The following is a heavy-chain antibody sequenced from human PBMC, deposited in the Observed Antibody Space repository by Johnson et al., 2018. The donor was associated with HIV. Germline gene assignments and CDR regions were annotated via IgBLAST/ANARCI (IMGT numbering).Heavy chain of an antibody. V-gene: IGHV3-20*04. J-gene: IGHJ3*02. Sequence: VQLVESGGGVVRPGGSLRLSCAASGFTLDDYGMAWVRQAPGKGLEWVSGINWNGGSTGYADSVKGRFTISRDDSKNTAYLQMNSLKTEDTAVYYCTRTDDTYYYDSSGYVDAFDIWGQGTMVTVSS. D-gene: IGHD3-22*01. CDR2: INWNGGST. CDR3: TRTDDTYYYDSSGYVDAFDI. CDR1: GFTLDDYG.